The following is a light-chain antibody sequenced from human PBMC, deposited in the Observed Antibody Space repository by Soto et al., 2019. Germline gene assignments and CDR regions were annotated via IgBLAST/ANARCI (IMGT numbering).Light chain of an antibody. CDR2: AAS. Sequence: DIQMTQSPSSLSASVGDTVTITCRASQTISRFVNGYQHKAGKGPNLLIHAASSLQRGVPSRFSGSGSGTELTLTISSLQPEDFATYYCQKTYISHPTVGGGTLVESK. V-gene: IGKV1-39*01. CDR1: QTISRF. J-gene: IGKJ4*01. CDR3: QKTYISHPT.